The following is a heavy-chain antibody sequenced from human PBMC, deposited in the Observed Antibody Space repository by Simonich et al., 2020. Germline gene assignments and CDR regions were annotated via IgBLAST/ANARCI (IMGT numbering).Heavy chain of an antibody. J-gene: IGHJ3*02. CDR2: NNPTSGGT. Sequence: QVQLVQSGAEVKKPGASVKVSCKASGNTFTGYYMHWGRQAPGQGLELWGWNNPTSGGTKYAQKFQGRVTMTRDTSISTAYMELSRLRSDDTAVYYCARNGLVGILKAFDIWGQGTMVTVSS. D-gene: IGHD2-21*01. V-gene: IGHV1-2*02. CDR3: ARNGLVGILKAFDI. CDR1: GNTFTGYY.